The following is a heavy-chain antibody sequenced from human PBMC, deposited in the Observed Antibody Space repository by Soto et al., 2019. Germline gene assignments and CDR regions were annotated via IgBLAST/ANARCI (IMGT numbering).Heavy chain of an antibody. D-gene: IGHD3-3*01. CDR3: AKDRGPDSGIFCSSVYYYFWMLV. Sequence: LRHPWGGSGVKFGEYAMLGGRQAPGKGLEGGSGGSWNSEIVGDADSVKGRFTLSRDNAKNSLYMEINSLIPADTALYYCAKDRGPDSGIFCSSVYYYFWMLVWGQGTTVTV. CDR2: GSWNSEIV. J-gene: IGHJ6*02. V-gene: IGHV3-9*01. CDR1: GVKFGEYA.